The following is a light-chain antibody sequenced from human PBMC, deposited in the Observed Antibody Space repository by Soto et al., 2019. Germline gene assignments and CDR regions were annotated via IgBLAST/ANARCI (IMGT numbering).Light chain of an antibody. CDR2: AAS. CDR3: QKYTNVRA. CDR1: QGISNY. J-gene: IGKJ4*01. Sequence: DIQMTQSPSSLSASVGDRVTITCRASQGISNYLAWYQQIPGKVPKLLISAASTLQSGVPSRFSGSGSGTDFTLTISSLQPEDVATYYFQKYTNVRAFGGGTKVEIK. V-gene: IGKV1-27*01.